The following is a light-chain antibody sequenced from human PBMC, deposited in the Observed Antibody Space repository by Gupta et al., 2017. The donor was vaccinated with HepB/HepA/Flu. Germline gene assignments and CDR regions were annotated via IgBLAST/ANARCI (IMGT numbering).Light chain of an antibody. J-gene: IGLJ1*01. CDR3: QSADISGSYRV. Sequence: SYELTQPPSVSVSPGQTARLTCSGDTLSKQYTYWYQQKPGQAPILVMYKDTVRPSGIPERFSGSSSGTTVTLTIGGVQAEDEADYYCQSADISGSYRVFGSGTKVTVL. CDR2: KDT. V-gene: IGLV3-25*03. CDR1: TLSKQY.